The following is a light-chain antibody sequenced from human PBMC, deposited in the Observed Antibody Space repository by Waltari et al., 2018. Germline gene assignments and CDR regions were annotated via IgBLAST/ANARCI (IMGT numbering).Light chain of an antibody. V-gene: IGLV1-44*01. Sequence: QSVVPQSPSASGPPGQRATSSCSGSSANTGRKPANWYLHLPGTAPKLLIHNNNQRPSGVPDRFSGSKSDTSASLAISGLQSEDEAEYYCAVWDDSLNGWMFGGGTKLTVL. J-gene: IGLJ3*02. CDR2: NNN. CDR3: AVWDDSLNGWM. CDR1: SANTGRKP.